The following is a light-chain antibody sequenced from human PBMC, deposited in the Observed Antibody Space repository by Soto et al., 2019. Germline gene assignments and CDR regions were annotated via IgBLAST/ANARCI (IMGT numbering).Light chain of an antibody. J-gene: IGKJ4*02. Sequence: EVAMTQSPATLSASVGEGATLTCRASQGIGDTLAWYQHKPGQTARLLIYDTATRATGVPTRFSGSRSGAEFSLTIISRQSEDFAVYYCQPYNNWPLTFGGGTKVDIK. CDR3: QPYNNWPLT. V-gene: IGKV3-15*01. CDR1: QGIGDT. CDR2: DTA.